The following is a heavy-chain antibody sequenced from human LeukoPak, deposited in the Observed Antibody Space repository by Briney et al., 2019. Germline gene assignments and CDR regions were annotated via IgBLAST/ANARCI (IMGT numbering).Heavy chain of an antibody. J-gene: IGHJ6*03. CDR3: ARGHRSDAGWGLYYYYYYIDA. D-gene: IGHD3-10*01. Sequence: TSETLSLTCTVSGGSISNYYWSWIRQPPGKGLEWIGYIYYSGSTNYNPSLKSRVTISVDTSKNQFSLKLSSATAADTAVYYCARGHRSDAGWGLYYYYYYIDAWGKGTTVTVSS. CDR2: IYYSGST. V-gene: IGHV4-59*01. CDR1: GGSISNYY.